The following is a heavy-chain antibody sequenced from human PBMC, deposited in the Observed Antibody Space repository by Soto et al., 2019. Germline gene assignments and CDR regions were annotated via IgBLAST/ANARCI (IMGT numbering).Heavy chain of an antibody. CDR3: ATIALAGTDYYYYGINV. V-gene: IGHV6-1*01. Sequence: SQTLSLNCAISGDSVSSNSAAWNWIRQSPSRGLEWLGRTYYRSKWYNDYAVSVKSRITINPDTSKNQFSLQLNPVIPEDTAVYYCATIALAGTDYYYYGINVLRQVTTVAVS. CDR2: TYYRSKWYN. D-gene: IGHD6-19*01. J-gene: IGHJ6*02. CDR1: GDSVSSNSAA.